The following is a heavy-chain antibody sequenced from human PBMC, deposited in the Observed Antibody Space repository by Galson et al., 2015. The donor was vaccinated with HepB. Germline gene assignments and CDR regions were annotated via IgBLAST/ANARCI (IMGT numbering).Heavy chain of an antibody. CDR1: GGSISGSNYY. Sequence: LSLTCTVSGGSISGSNYYWGWFRQPPGQGLEWIGSIDYSGSTYYNPSLKSRVTISADTSKNQFSLRLNSVTAAETAVYYCARRIESHTAFDCWGQGTLVTVSS. CDR2: IDYSGST. V-gene: IGHV4-39*01. J-gene: IGHJ4*02. CDR3: ARRIESHTAFDC. D-gene: IGHD2/OR15-2a*01.